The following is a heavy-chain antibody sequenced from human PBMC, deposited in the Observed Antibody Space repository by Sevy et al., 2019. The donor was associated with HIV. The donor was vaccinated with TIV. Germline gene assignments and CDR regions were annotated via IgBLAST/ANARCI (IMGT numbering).Heavy chain of an antibody. J-gene: IGHJ4*02. Sequence: GGSLRLSCAASGFTFSSYEMSWVRQAPGKGLEWVSYIGNSGTTIYYSDSVKGRFTISRENARNSLYLQMNSLRAEDTAIYYCARDLPPSATTVAHFDCWGQGTLVTVSS. V-gene: IGHV3-48*03. CDR1: GFTFSSYE. CDR2: IGNSGTTI. D-gene: IGHD4-17*01. CDR3: ARDLPPSATTVAHFDC.